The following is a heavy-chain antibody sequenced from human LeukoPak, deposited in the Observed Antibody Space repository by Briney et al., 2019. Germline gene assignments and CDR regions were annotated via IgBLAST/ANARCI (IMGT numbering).Heavy chain of an antibody. CDR2: FYHSGST. CDR3: ARFRGYSYGVDY. V-gene: IGHV4-38-2*02. D-gene: IGHD5-18*01. CDR1: GSSISSGFY. Sequence: SETLSLTCTVSGSSISSGFYWGWIRQPPGKGLEWIGNFYHSGSTYYNPSLKSRVTISEDTSKNQFSLRLSSLTAADTAVYYCARFRGYSYGVDYWGQGTLVTVSS. J-gene: IGHJ4*02.